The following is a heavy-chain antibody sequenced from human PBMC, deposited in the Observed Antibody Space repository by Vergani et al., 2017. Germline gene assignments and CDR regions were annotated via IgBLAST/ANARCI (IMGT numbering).Heavy chain of an antibody. D-gene: IGHD3-10*01. CDR1: GGSISSGGYY. CDR3: ARGPVVIFFTRQAEFDY. V-gene: IGHV4-31*03. CDR2: IYYSGST. Sequence: QVQLQESGPGLVKPSQTLSLTCTVSGGSISSGGYYWSWIRQHPGKGLEWIGYIYYSGSTYYNPSLKSRVTISVDTSKNQFSLKLSSVTAADTAVYYCARGPVVIFFTRQAEFDYWGQGTLVTVSS. J-gene: IGHJ4*02.